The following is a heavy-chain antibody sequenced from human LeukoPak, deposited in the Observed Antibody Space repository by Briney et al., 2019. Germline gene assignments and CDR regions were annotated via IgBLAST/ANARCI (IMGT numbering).Heavy chain of an antibody. Sequence: GASVKVSCKASGYTFNSYAFSWVRQAPGQGLEWVGWISNYNGDTNYAQKFQGRVALTTDTSTRTSYMELSRLRSDDTAVYYCASGDGDYGTDYWGQGTLVTVSS. D-gene: IGHD4-17*01. V-gene: IGHV1-18*01. CDR3: ASGDGDYGTDY. CDR1: GYTFNSYA. CDR2: ISNYNGDT. J-gene: IGHJ4*02.